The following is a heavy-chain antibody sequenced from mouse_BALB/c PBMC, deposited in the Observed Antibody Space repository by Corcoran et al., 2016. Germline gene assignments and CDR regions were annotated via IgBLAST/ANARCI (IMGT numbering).Heavy chain of an antibody. CDR2: IYPGSGNT. J-gene: IGHJ4*01. Sequence: QVQLQQSGAELVRPGTSVKISCKASGYAFTNYWLGWVKQRPGHGLEWIGDIYPGSGNTYYNEKFKGKATLTADKSSSTAYMQLSSLTSEDSAVYFCARNYYGSSYVADGAMDYWGQGTSVTVSS. CDR1: GYAFTNYW. D-gene: IGHD1-1*01. CDR3: ARNYYGSSYVADGAMDY. V-gene: IGHV1-63*01.